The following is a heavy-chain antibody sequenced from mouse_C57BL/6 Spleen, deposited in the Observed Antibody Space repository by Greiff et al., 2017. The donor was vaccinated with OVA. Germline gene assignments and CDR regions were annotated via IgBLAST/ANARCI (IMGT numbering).Heavy chain of an antibody. CDR2: ISNGGGST. V-gene: IGHV5-12*01. D-gene: IGHD1-1*01. CDR1: GFTFSDYY. J-gene: IGHJ2*01. CDR3: ARFTTVVGFDY. Sequence: DVKLVESGGGLVQPGGSLKLSCAASGFTFSDYYMYWVRQTPEKRLEWVAYISNGGGSTYYPDTVKGRFTISRDNAKNTLYLQMSRLKSEDTAMYYCARFTTVVGFDYWGQGTTLTVSS.